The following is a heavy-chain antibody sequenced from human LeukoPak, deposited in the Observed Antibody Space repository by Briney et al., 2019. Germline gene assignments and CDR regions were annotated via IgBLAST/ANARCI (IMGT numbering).Heavy chain of an antibody. CDR3: ARDLGYSGFDWAP. D-gene: IGHD5-12*01. CDR1: GYSISSGYY. J-gene: IGHJ5*02. Sequence: SETLSLTCTVSGYSISSGYYWGWIRQPPGKRLEWVGSIYSSGNTYYNPTLKSRVTISVDTSKNQFSLNLTSVTAADAAVYYCARDLGYSGFDWAPWGQGTPVTVSS. V-gene: IGHV4-38-2*02. CDR2: IYSSGNT.